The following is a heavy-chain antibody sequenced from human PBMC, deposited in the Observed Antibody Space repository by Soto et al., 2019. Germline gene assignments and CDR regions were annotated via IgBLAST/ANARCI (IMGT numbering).Heavy chain of an antibody. CDR3: ARGSIVVVTAMLDY. CDR1: GFTFSSYA. Sequence: QVQLVESGGGVVQPGRSLRLSCAASGFTFSSYAMHWVRQAPGKGLEWVAVISYDGSNKYYADSVKGRFTISRDNSKNTLYLQMNSRRAEDTAVYYCARGSIVVVTAMLDYWGQGTLVTVSS. V-gene: IGHV3-30-3*01. D-gene: IGHD2-21*02. CDR2: ISYDGSNK. J-gene: IGHJ4*02.